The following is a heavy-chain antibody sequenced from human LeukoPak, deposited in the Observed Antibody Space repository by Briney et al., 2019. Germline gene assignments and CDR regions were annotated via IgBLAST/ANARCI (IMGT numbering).Heavy chain of an antibody. D-gene: IGHD6-19*01. CDR2: MNPNSGNT. Sequence: ASVTVSCKASGYTFTSYDINWVRQAPGQGLEWMGWMNPNSGNTDYAQKFQGRVTMTSNTSVSTAYMELSSLRSEDTAVYYCARRTSSGWYYYYYGMDVWGQGTTVTVSS. V-gene: IGHV1-8*01. CDR3: ARRTSSGWYYYYYGMDV. J-gene: IGHJ6*02. CDR1: GYTFTSYD.